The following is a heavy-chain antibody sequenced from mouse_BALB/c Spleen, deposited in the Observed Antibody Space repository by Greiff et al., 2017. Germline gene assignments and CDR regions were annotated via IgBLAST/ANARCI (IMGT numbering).Heavy chain of an antibody. CDR3: ARPSSGDYFDY. J-gene: IGHJ2*01. Sequence: QVQLKQSGAELARPGASVKLSCKASGYTFTSYWMQWVKQRPGQGLEWIGAIYPGDGDTRYTQKFKGKATLTSDKSSSTAYMELSSLTSEDSAVYYCARPSSGDYFDYWGQGTTLTVSS. V-gene: IGHV1-87*01. CDR2: IYPGDGDT. CDR1: GYTFTSYW. D-gene: IGHD3-1*01.